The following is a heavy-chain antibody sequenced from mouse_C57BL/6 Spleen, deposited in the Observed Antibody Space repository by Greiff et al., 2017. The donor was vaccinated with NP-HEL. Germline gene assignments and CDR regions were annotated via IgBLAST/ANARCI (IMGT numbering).Heavy chain of an antibody. CDR1: GYAFSSYW. CDR3: ARAGYYGSRDY. J-gene: IGHJ2*01. Sequence: VQLQQSGASVKISCKASGYAFSSYWMNWVKQRPGKGLEWIGQIYPGDGDTNYNGKFKGKATLTADKSSSTAYMQLSSLTPEDSAVYFCARAGYYGSRDYWGQGTTLTVSS. CDR2: IYPGDGDT. D-gene: IGHD1-1*01. V-gene: IGHV1-80*01.